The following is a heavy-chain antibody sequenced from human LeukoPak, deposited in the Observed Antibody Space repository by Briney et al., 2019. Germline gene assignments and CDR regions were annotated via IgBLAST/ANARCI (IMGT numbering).Heavy chain of an antibody. CDR2: VRFDGSDK. Sequence: GGSLRLSCAASGFTFSSYGMHWVRQAPGKGLEWMAFVRFDGSDKYYADSVKGRFTISRDNSKNTLYLQMNSLRPEDTAVYYCARQTGSGLFILPGGQGTLVTVSS. CDR3: ARQTGSGLFILP. J-gene: IGHJ4*02. V-gene: IGHV3-30*02. CDR1: GFTFSSYG. D-gene: IGHD3/OR15-3a*01.